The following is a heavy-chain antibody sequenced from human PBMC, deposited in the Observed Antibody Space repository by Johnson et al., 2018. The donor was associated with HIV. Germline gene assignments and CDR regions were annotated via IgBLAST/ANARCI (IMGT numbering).Heavy chain of an antibody. J-gene: IGHJ3*02. V-gene: IGHV3-9*03. CDR3: ARDFLRGIVGATGAFDI. CDR2: LSWNSGSI. D-gene: IGHD1-26*01. Sequence: VQLVESGGGLVQPGRSLRLSCAASGFTFDDYAMHWVRQAPGKGLEWVSGLSWNSGSIGYADSVKGRLTISRDNAKNSLYLQVNSLRAEDMTVYYCARDFLRGIVGATGAFDIWGQGTMVTVSS. CDR1: GFTFDDYA.